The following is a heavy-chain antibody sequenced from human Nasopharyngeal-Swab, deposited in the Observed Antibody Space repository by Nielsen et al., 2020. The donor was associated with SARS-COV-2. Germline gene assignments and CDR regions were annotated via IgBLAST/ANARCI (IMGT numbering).Heavy chain of an antibody. V-gene: IGHV3-9*01. J-gene: IGHJ4*02. CDR2: ITWNGANI. CDR1: GFRFDDYA. CDR3: AKARIAAAGTWAYYFDY. Sequence: SLRLSCAASGFRFDDYAMHWVRQGPGKGLEWVSGITWNGANINYADSVKGRFTISRDNAKNSLYLEMKSLRIEDTAFYYCAKARIAAAGTWAYYFDYWGQGALVTVSS. D-gene: IGHD6-13*01.